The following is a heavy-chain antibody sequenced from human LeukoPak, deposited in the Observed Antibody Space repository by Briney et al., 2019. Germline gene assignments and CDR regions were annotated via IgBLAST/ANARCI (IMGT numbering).Heavy chain of an antibody. J-gene: IGHJ3*02. CDR2: ISSSGSYI. CDR3: ARDRVAVAGTGRAFDI. V-gene: IGHV3-21*01. Sequence: GGSLRLSCAASGFTFSSYSMNWVRQAPGKGLEWVSSISSSGSYIYYADSVKGRFTISRDNAKNSLYLQMNSLRAEDTAVYYCARDRVAVAGTGRAFDIWGQGTMVTVSS. D-gene: IGHD6-19*01. CDR1: GFTFSSYS.